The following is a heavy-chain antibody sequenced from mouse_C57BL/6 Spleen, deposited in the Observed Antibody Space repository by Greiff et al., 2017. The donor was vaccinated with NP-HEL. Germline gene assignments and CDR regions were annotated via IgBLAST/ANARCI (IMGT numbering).Heavy chain of an antibody. CDR3: ARDYGSKGTWFAY. Sequence: EVHLVESGGGLVKPGGSLKLSCAASGFTFSDYGMHWVRQAPEKGLEWVAYISSGSSTIYYADTVKGRFTISRDNAKNTLFLQMTSLRSEDTAMYYCARDYGSKGTWFAYWGQGTLVTVSA. CDR2: ISSGSSTI. J-gene: IGHJ3*01. V-gene: IGHV5-17*01. CDR1: GFTFSDYG. D-gene: IGHD1-1*01.